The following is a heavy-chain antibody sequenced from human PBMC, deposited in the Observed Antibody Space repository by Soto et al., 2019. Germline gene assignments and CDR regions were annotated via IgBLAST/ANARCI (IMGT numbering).Heavy chain of an antibody. CDR1: GFTFSTYA. D-gene: IGHD6-13*01. CDR2: ISGSGGST. V-gene: IGHV3-23*01. J-gene: IGHJ6*02. CDR3: AKRLAGGQVGFYGMDV. Sequence: EVQLLESGGGLVQPGGSLRLSCEATGFTFSTYAMSWVRQAPGKGLEWVSVISGSGGSTYYADSVKGRFTISRDNSKNTLYLQMNSLRAEDTAVYYCAKRLAGGQVGFYGMDVWGQGTTVTVSS.